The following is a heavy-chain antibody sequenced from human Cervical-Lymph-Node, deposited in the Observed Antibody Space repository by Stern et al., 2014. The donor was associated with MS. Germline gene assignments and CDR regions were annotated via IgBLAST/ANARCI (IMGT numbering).Heavy chain of an antibody. CDR3: ARQTTAWASDV. V-gene: IGHV5-51*01. D-gene: IGHD1-14*01. CDR1: GFKFSIYW. J-gene: IGHJ4*02. Sequence: EVQLVESGAELIRPGESLKISCKGSGFKFSIYWIAWVRQMPGKGLEWMGIIYPGDSGTRYSPSFQGQVTMSADKSTSTAYLQWSSLNASDTAMYFCARQTTAWASDVWGQGTLVTVSS. CDR2: IYPGDSGT.